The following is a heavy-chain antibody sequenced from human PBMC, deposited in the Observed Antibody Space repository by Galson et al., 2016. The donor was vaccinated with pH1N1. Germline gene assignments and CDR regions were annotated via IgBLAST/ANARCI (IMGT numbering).Heavy chain of an antibody. V-gene: IGHV3-9*01. CDR3: AKVTGYLYGYADY. J-gene: IGHJ4*02. CDR1: GFTFDDYA. Sequence: SLRLSCAASGFTFDDYAMHWVRQAPGKGLEWVSGISWNSGSIGYADSVKGRFTISRDNAKNSLYLQMNSLRAEDTALYYCAKVTGYLYGYADYWGQGTLVTVSS. CDR2: ISWNSGSI. D-gene: IGHD5-18*01.